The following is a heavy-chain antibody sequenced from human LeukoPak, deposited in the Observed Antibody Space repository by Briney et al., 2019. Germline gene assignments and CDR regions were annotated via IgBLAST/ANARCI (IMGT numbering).Heavy chain of an antibody. CDR1: GFTFSDYS. Sequence: PGGSLRLSCAASGFTFSDYSINWVRQAPGKGLEWVASISGGSTYIYYADSVKGRLTISRDSAKNSLYLQMNSLRAEDAAVYYCARDFHSGPGRHFDSWGQGTLVTVSS. V-gene: IGHV3-21*01. CDR2: ISGGSTYI. J-gene: IGHJ4*02. CDR3: ARDFHSGPGRHFDS. D-gene: IGHD3-10*01.